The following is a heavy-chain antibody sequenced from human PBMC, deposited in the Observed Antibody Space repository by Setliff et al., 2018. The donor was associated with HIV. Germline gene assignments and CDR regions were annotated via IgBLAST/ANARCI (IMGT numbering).Heavy chain of an antibody. D-gene: IGHD2-8*02. V-gene: IGHV4-61*09. CDR2: VYTTGGT. CDR3: ARAPTGVTNAFDI. Sequence: TSETLSLTCTVSGGSISNSRYYWSWIRQPAGKGLEWIGHVYTTGGTNYNPSLESRLTISVDTSRNQFSLRLSSVTAADTAVYYCARAPTGVTNAFDIWGQGTMVTVSS. CDR1: GGSISNSRYY. J-gene: IGHJ3*02.